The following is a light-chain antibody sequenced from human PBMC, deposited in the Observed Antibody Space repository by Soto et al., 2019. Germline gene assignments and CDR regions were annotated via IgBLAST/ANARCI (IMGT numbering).Light chain of an antibody. CDR1: QSIGRW. Sequence: DIQMTKSPSTLSASVGDKVTITCRASQSIGRWLARYQQKPGKPPKVLIYDASSLESGVPSRFSGGGSGTDFTLTISSVQPDDFGSGYCQQYRYYPLTFGGGTKVEIK. J-gene: IGKJ4*01. V-gene: IGKV1-5*01. CDR3: QQYRYYPLT. CDR2: DAS.